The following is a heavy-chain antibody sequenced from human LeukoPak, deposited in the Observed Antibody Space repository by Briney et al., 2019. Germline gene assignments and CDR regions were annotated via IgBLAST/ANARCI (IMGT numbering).Heavy chain of an antibody. CDR3: ARDLSGFDAFDT. J-gene: IGHJ3*02. Sequence: PSETLSLTCTVSGGSISSGGYYWSWIRQHPGKGLEWIGYIYYSGSTYYNPSLKSRVTISVDTSKNQFSLKLSSVTAADTAVYYCARDLSGFDAFDTWGQGTMVTVSS. V-gene: IGHV4-31*03. D-gene: IGHD3-22*01. CDR2: IYYSGST. CDR1: GGSISSGGYY.